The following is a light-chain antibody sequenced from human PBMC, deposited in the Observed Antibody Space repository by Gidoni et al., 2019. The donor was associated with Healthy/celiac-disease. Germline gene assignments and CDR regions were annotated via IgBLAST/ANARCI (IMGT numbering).Light chain of an antibody. CDR3: QQYYSYPLT. V-gene: IGKV1-8*01. CDR2: AAS. CDR1: QGISSY. J-gene: IGKJ4*01. Sequence: AIRMTQSPSSFSASTGDRVTITCRASQGISSYLAWYQQKPGKAPKLLIYAASTLQSGVPSRFSGSGSGTDFTLTISCLQSEDFATYYCQQYYSYPLTFGGGTKVEXK.